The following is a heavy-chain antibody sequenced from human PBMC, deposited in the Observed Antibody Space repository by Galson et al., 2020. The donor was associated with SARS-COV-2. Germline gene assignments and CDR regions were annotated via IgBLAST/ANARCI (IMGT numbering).Heavy chain of an antibody. Sequence: GGSLKISCAASGLSFSNYWMHWVRQAPGKGLVWVSLITSDAATTIYADSVKGRFTISRDNAKHTLYLQMNSLRADDTAVYYCARGSGWYYDSWGQGTLVTVSS. V-gene: IGHV3-74*01. CDR2: ITSDAATT. CDR1: GLSFSNYW. CDR3: ARGSGWYYDS. D-gene: IGHD6-19*01. J-gene: IGHJ4*02.